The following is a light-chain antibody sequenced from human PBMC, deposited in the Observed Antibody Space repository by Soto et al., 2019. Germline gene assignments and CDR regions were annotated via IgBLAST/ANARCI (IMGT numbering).Light chain of an antibody. V-gene: IGKV3-20*01. CDR3: QQYGSSPVT. Sequence: EIVLTQSPSTLSLSPGDRAILSCRASQSLLNNYLAWYQQKPGQAPRLLFIGASIRSNGVPDRFSGSGYGTAFTLTINRVEPEDFAVYWCQQYGSSPVTFGQGTRLEIK. J-gene: IGKJ5*01. CDR2: GAS. CDR1: QSLLNNY.